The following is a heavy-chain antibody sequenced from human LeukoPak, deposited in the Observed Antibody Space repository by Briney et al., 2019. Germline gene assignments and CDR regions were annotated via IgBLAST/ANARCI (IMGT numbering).Heavy chain of an antibody. V-gene: IGHV3-73*01. CDR3: TSRRYGSGWPDYYYDGMDV. J-gene: IGHJ6*02. D-gene: IGHD6-19*01. CDR1: GFTFSGSA. Sequence: GGSLKLSCAASGFTFSGSAMHWVRQASGEGLEWVGRIRSKTNNYATAYAASVKGRFTISRDDSKNTAYLQMNSLKTEDTAVYYCTSRRYGSGWPDYYYDGMDVWGQGTTVTVSS. CDR2: IRSKTNNYAT.